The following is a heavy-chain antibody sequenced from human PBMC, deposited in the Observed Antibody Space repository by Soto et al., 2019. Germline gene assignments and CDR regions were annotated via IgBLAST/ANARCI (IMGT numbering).Heavy chain of an antibody. CDR2: ISAYNGNT. J-gene: IGHJ3*02. CDR3: GGSALTGEQDAFDI. Sequence: ASVKVSCKASGYTFTSYGISWVRQAPGQGLEWMGWISAYNGNTNYAQKLQGRVTMTTDTSTSTAYMELRSLRSDDTAVASWGGSALTGEQDAFDIWGQGTMVTVSS. D-gene: IGHD7-27*01. CDR1: GYTFTSYG. V-gene: IGHV1-18*01.